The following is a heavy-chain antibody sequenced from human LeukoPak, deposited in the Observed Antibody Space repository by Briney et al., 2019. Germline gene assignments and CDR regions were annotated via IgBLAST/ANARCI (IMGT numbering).Heavy chain of an antibody. CDR1: GFTFSSYG. Sequence: GGSLRLSCAASGFTFSSYGMSWVRQAPGKGLEWVSAIGGRDGSTYYADSVKGRFTISRDNSKNTLYVQMNSLRAEDTAVYYCARGRDPGYYFDYWGQGTLVTVSS. D-gene: IGHD3-10*01. V-gene: IGHV3-23*01. CDR3: ARGRDPGYYFDY. CDR2: IGGRDGST. J-gene: IGHJ4*02.